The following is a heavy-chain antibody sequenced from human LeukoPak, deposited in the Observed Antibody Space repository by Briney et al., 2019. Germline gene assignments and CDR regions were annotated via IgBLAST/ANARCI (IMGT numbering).Heavy chain of an antibody. J-gene: IGHJ4*02. V-gene: IGHV1-2*06. D-gene: IGHD6-19*01. CDR2: INPNSGDT. Sequence: ASVKVSCKASGYTFTGYYMHWVRQAPGQGLEWMGRINPNSGDTNYAQKFQGRVTMTRDTSISTAYMDLSRLRSDDTAVYYCARARSSISVADLDSWGQGTLVPVSS. CDR3: ARARSSISVADLDS. CDR1: GYTFTGYY.